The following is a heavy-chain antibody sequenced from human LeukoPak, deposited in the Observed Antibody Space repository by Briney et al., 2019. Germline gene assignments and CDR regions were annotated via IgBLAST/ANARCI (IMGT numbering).Heavy chain of an antibody. J-gene: IGHJ4*02. CDR3: ATGIVGARGMDY. V-gene: IGHV1-69*05. CDR1: GYTFTSYA. Sequence: SVKVSCKASGYTFTSYAMNWVRQAPGQRLEWMGGIIPIFGTANYAQKFQGRVTITTDESTSTAYMELSSLRSEDTAVYYCATGIVGARGMDYWGQGTLVTVSS. D-gene: IGHD1-26*01. CDR2: IIPIFGTA.